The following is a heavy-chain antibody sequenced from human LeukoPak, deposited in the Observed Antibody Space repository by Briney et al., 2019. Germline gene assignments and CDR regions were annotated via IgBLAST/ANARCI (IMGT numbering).Heavy chain of an antibody. J-gene: IGHJ3*02. CDR1: GFTFSSYA. Sequence: PGGSLRLSCAASGFTFSSYAMHWVRQAPGKGLEWVTIISYDGSKKYYADYVKGRFTISRDNSKNTLYLQMNSLRAEDTAVYYCAKDLRGYCSSTSCSNAFDIWGQGTMVTVSS. D-gene: IGHD2-2*01. CDR3: AKDLRGYCSSTSCSNAFDI. CDR2: ISYDGSKK. V-gene: IGHV3-30*04.